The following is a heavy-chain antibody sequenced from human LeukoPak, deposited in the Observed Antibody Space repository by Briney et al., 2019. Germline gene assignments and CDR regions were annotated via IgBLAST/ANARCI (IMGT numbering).Heavy chain of an antibody. CDR2: INSDGSST. CDR3: ARGGVCSSTSCYRSGFDY. Sequence: GGSLRLSCAASGFTFSSYWMHWVRQAPGKGLVWVSRINSDGSSTSYADSVKGRFTISRDNAKNTLYLQMNSLRAVDTAVYYCARGGVCSSTSCYRSGFDYWGQGTLVTVSS. J-gene: IGHJ4*02. D-gene: IGHD2-2*01. V-gene: IGHV3-74*01. CDR1: GFTFSSYW.